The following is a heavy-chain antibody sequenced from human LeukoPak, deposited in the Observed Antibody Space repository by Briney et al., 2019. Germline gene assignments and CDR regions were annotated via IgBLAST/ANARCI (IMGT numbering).Heavy chain of an antibody. J-gene: IGHJ3*02. CDR3: ARGYGDNSGAFDI. CDR1: GGSIMVAAYS. CDR2: IYYSGRT. D-gene: IGHD4-23*01. V-gene: IGHV4-30-2*01. Sequence: SETLSLTCTVSGGSIMVAAYSWSWLRQPPGQGLEWIVYIYYSGRTYYNPSLKSRVTISLDRSKNQFTLKLSSVTAADTAVYFCARGYGDNSGAFDIWGQGTLVTVSS.